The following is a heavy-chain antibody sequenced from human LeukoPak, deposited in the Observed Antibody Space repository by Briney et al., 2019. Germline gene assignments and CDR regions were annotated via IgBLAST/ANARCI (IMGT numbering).Heavy chain of an antibody. D-gene: IGHD6-13*01. CDR3: ARQGRYMAAAGTPNFDY. V-gene: IGHV4-61*05. Sequence: SETLSLTCTVSGGSISSSNYYWSRIRQPPGKGLEWIGYIYYNGGTNYNPSLKSRVTMSVDTSKNQFSLNLSSVTAADTAVYYCARQGRYMAAAGTPNFDYWGQGTLVTVSS. CDR1: GGSISSSNYY. CDR2: IYYNGGT. J-gene: IGHJ4*02.